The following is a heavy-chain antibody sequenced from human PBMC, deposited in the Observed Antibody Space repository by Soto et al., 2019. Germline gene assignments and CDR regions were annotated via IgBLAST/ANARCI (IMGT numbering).Heavy chain of an antibody. Sequence: TSETLSLTCAVYGGSFSGYYWSWIHQPPGKGLEWIGEINHSGSTNYNPSLKSRVTISVDTSKNQFSLKLSSVTAADTAVYYCARAPASSGWLFGRYYYYVMDFWGQGTTVIVSS. CDR2: INHSGST. D-gene: IGHD6-19*01. J-gene: IGHJ6*02. CDR1: GGSFSGYY. V-gene: IGHV4-34*01. CDR3: ARAPASSGWLFGRYYYYVMDF.